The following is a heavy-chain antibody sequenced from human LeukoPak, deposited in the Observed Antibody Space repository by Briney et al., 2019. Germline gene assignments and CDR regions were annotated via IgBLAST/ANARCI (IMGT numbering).Heavy chain of an antibody. V-gene: IGHV4-61*01. Sequence: SETLSLTCTVSGGSVSSGSYYWSWIRQPPGKGLEWIGYIYYSGSTKYNPSLKSRVTISVDTSKNQFSLKLSSVTAADTAVHYCARDHLWFGASQGHYGMDVWGKGTTVTVSS. CDR2: IYYSGST. CDR1: GGSVSSGSYY. D-gene: IGHD3-10*01. CDR3: ARDHLWFGASQGHYGMDV. J-gene: IGHJ6*04.